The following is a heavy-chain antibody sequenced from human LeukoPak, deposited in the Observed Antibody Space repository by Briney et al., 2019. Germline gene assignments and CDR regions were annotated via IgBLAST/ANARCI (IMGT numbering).Heavy chain of an antibody. V-gene: IGHV4-31*03. J-gene: IGHJ4*02. CDR3: ATHYGGNDY. Sequence: SQTLSLTCTVSGGSISSGDYYWSWIRQHPGKGLEWIGYIYYGGNTYYNPSLESRVTISLDTSKNKFSLKLSSVTAADTAVYYCATHYGGNDYWGQGTLVTVSS. D-gene: IGHD4-23*01. CDR2: IYYGGNT. CDR1: GGSISSGDYY.